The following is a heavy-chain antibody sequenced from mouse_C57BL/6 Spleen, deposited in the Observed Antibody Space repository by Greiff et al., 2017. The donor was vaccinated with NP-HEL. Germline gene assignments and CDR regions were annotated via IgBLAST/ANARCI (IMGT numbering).Heavy chain of an antibody. Sequence: EVQLQQSGPELVKPGASVKMSCKASGYTFTDYNMHWVKQSHGKSLEWIGYINPNNGGTSYNQKFKGKATLTVNKSSSTAYMELRSLTSEDSAVYYCAREWHLDGSPRGGAMDYWGQGTSVTVSS. CDR3: AREWHLDGSPRGGAMDY. D-gene: IGHD1-1*02. CDR1: GYTFTDYN. CDR2: INPNNGGT. J-gene: IGHJ4*01. V-gene: IGHV1-22*01.